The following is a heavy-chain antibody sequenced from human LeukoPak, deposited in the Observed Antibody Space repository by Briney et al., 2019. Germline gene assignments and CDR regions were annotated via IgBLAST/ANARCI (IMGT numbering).Heavy chain of an antibody. CDR3: AKDRQLWNYYFDY. J-gene: IGHJ4*02. Sequence: GGSLRLSCAASGFTFSSYGMHWVRQAPGKGLEWVAVISYDGSNKYYADSVKGRFTISRDNSKNTLYLQMNSLRVEDTAVYYCAKDRQLWNYYFDYWGQGTLVTVSS. CDR2: ISYDGSNK. CDR1: GFTFSSYG. V-gene: IGHV3-30*18. D-gene: IGHD5-18*01.